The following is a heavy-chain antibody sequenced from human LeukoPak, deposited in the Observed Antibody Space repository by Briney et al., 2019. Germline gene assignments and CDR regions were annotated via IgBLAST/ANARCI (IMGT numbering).Heavy chain of an antibody. J-gene: IGHJ4*02. CDR2: IIPIFGTA. CDR3: ARFPPRCSSTSCYDY. V-gene: IGHV1-69*05. CDR1: GGTSSSYA. Sequence: ASVKVSCKASGGTSSSYAISWVRQAPGQGLEWMGGIIPIFGTANYAQKFQGRVTITTDESTSTAYMELSSLRSEDTAVYYCARFPPRCSSTSCYDYWGQGTLVTVSS. D-gene: IGHD2-2*01.